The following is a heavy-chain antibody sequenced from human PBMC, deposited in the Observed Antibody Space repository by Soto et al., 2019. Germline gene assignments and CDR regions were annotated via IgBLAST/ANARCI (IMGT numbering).Heavy chain of an antibody. D-gene: IGHD3-9*01. J-gene: IGHJ6*02. CDR3: ARPMNYDILTGYYYYDMDV. CDR2: IDPSDSYT. V-gene: IGHV5-10-1*01. CDR1: GYSFTSYW. Sequence: PGESLKISCKGSGYSFTSYWISWVRQMPGKGLEWMGRIDPSDSYTNYSPSFQGHVTISADKSISTAYLQWSSLKASDTAMYYCARPMNYDILTGYYYYDMDVWGQGTTVTVSS.